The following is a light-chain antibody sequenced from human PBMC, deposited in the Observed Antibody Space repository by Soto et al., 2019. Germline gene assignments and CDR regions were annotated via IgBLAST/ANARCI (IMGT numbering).Light chain of an antibody. J-gene: IGLJ1*01. V-gene: IGLV2-14*01. CDR3: SSYTSSSTPLYV. CDR2: EVS. CDR1: SSDVGGYNY. Sequence: QSALTQPASVSGSPGQSITISCTGTSSDVGGYNYVSWYHQHPGKAPKLMIYEVSNRPSGVSNRFSGSKSGNTASLTISGLQAEDEADYYCSSYTSSSTPLYVFGTGTKLTVL.